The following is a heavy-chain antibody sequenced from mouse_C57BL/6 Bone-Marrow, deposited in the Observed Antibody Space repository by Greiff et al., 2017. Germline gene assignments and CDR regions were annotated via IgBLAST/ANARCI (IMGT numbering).Heavy chain of an antibody. Sequence: EVKVVESGEGLVKPGGSLKLSRAASGFTFSSYAMSWVRQTPEKRLEWVAYISSGGDYIYYADTVKGRFTISRDNARNTLYLQMSSLKSEDTAMYYCTRGLLRGFAYWGQGTLVTVSA. J-gene: IGHJ3*01. CDR1: GFTFSSYA. CDR2: ISSGGDYI. CDR3: TRGLLRGFAY. D-gene: IGHD2-3*01. V-gene: IGHV5-9-1*02.